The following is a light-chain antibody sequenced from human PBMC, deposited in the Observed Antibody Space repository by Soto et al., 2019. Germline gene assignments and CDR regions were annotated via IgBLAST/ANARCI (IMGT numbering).Light chain of an antibody. J-gene: IGKJ1*01. V-gene: IGKV3-20*01. CDR3: QQYGSSRT. CDR2: GAS. CDR1: ESVSSSY. Sequence: EIVLTQSPGTLSLSPGERATLSCRASESVSSSYLAWYQQRPGQAPRLLIYGASSRATRIPDRFSGSGSGTDLTLTISRLEPEEFAQYYCQQYGSSRTFGQGTKVEI.